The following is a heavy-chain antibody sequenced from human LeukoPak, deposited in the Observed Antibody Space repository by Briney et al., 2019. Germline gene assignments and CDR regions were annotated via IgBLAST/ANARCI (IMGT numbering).Heavy chain of an antibody. J-gene: IGHJ4*02. CDR3: ARESRAAAGSFDY. CDR2: IYSGGST. V-gene: IGHV3-53*01. CDR1: GFTFSSNY. Sequence: GGSLRLSCAASGFTFSSNYMSWVRQAPGKGLEWVSVIYSGGSTYYADSVKGRFTISRDNSKNTLYLQMNSLRAEDPAVYYCARESRAAAGSFDYWGQGTLVTVSS. D-gene: IGHD6-13*01.